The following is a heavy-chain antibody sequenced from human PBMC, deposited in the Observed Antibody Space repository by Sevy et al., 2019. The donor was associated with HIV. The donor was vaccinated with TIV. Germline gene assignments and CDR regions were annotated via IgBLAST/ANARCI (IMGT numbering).Heavy chain of an antibody. J-gene: IGHJ1*01. CDR3: ARGENDDEFFQY. CDR2: TSYDGSQK. Sequence: GGSLRLSCAVSGFIFSNFAMHWVRQAPGKGLEWVAVTSYDGSQKYYANSVKGRLTVSRENYRNILYVEMNSLRRDDTAVYYCARGENDDEFFQYWGQGTLVTVSS. D-gene: IGHD1-26*01. CDR1: GFIFSNFA. V-gene: IGHV3-30*04.